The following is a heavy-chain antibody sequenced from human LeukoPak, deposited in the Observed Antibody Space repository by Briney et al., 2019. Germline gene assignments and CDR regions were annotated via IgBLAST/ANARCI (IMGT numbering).Heavy chain of an antibody. CDR2: INPNSGGA. CDR3: ARGYCSGGTCYLVENWLDP. CDR1: RYTLTAYY. D-gene: IGHD2-15*01. J-gene: IGHJ5*02. Sequence: GASVKVSCKASRYTLTAYYIYWVRQAPGQGLEWMGRINPNSGGADYAQNFQGRVTMTRDTSISTAYMELSRLRSDDTAVYYCARGYCSGGTCYLVENWLDPWGQGTLVTVSS. V-gene: IGHV1-2*06.